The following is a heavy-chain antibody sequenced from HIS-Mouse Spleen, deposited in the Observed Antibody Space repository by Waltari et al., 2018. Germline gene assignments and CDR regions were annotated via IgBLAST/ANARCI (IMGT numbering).Heavy chain of an antibody. J-gene: IGHJ2*01. Sequence: QLQLQESGPGLVKPSETLSLTCTVSGGSISSSSYYWGWIRQPPGKGLEGIGSIDYSGRTSYDPSLKSRVTISVDTSKNQFSLKLSSVTAADTAVYYCAREIPYSSSWYDWHFDLWGRGTLVTVSS. CDR1: GGSISSSSYY. V-gene: IGHV4-39*07. D-gene: IGHD6-13*01. CDR2: IDYSGRT. CDR3: AREIPYSSSWYDWHFDL.